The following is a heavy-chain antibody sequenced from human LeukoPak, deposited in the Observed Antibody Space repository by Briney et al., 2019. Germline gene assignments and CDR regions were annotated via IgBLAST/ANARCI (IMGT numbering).Heavy chain of an antibody. CDR3: ARDYKYAFDN. J-gene: IGHJ4*02. Sequence: GGSLRLSCAASGFTFSDYSMNWVRQAPGKGLEWISYIGIDSGNTNYADTVKGRFTISGDKAKNSLYLQMNSLRVEDTAVYYCARDYKYAFDNWGQGTLVTVSS. CDR1: GFTFSDYS. CDR2: IGIDSGNT. D-gene: IGHD5-24*01. V-gene: IGHV3-48*01.